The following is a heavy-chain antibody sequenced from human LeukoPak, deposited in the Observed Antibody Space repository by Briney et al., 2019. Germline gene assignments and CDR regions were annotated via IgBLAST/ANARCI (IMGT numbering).Heavy chain of an antibody. V-gene: IGHV3-20*04. D-gene: IGHD2-8*01. Sequence: PGGSLRLSCAASGFRFDDHGMSWVRQAPGKGLEWVSGINWNGGSTGYGDSVKGRFTISRDNAKNSLYLQMNSLRAEDTAVYYCAKDLKGVLVANIPGGFDAWGQGTKVTVSS. J-gene: IGHJ3*01. CDR1: GFRFDDHG. CDR2: INWNGGST. CDR3: AKDLKGVLVANIPGGFDA.